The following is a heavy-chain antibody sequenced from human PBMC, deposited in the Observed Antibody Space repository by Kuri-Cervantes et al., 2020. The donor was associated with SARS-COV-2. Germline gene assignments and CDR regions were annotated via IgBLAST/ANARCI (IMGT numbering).Heavy chain of an antibody. CDR1: GYTFTGNY. J-gene: IGHJ4*02. D-gene: IGHD6-13*01. CDR2: INPNSGGT. V-gene: IGHV1-2*02. CDR3: AREAPYSSSWWDY. Sequence: ASVKVSCKASGYTFTGNYMHWVRQAPGQGLEWMGWINPNSGGTNYAQKFQGRVTMTRDTSISTAYMELSRLRSDDTAVYYCAREAPYSSSWWDYWGQGTLVTVSS.